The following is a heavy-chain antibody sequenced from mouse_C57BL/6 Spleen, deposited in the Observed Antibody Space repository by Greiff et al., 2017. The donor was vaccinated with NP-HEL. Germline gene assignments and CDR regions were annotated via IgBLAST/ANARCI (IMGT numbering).Heavy chain of an antibody. CDR3: AREIYYDSYYFDY. Sequence: EVKVEESGPGLVKPSQSLSLTCSVTGYSITSGYYWNWIRQFPGNKLEWMGYISYDGSNNYNPSLKNRISITRDTSKNQFFLKLNSVTTEDTATYYCAREIYYDSYYFDYWGQGTTLTVSS. D-gene: IGHD2-4*01. CDR1: GYSITSGYY. J-gene: IGHJ2*01. V-gene: IGHV3-6*01. CDR2: ISYDGSN.